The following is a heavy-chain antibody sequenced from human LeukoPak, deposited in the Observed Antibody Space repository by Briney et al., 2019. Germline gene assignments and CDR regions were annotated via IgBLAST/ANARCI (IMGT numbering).Heavy chain of an antibody. D-gene: IGHD3-22*01. CDR3: AREVYHYDSSGYYIDY. J-gene: IGHJ4*02. Sequence: SQTLSLTCTVSGDSIRGADYYWSWIRQPPGKGLEWIGYIYYSGSTYYNPSLKSRVSISEDTSKNQFSLKLSSVTAADTAVYYCAREVYHYDSSGYYIDYWGQGTLVTVSS. V-gene: IGHV4-30-4*01. CDR1: GDSIRGADYY. CDR2: IYYSGST.